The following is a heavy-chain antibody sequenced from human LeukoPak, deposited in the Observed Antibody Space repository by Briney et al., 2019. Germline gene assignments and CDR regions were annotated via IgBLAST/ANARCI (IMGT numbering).Heavy chain of an antibody. J-gene: IGHJ6*03. CDR1: GFTFSGSA. V-gene: IGHV3-73*01. CDR3: TRLGDSTTVQWHYYYYMDV. Sequence: PGGSLRLSCAASGFTFSGSAMHWVRQASGKGLEWVGRIRSKANSYATAYAASVKGRFTISRDDSKNTAYLQMNSLKTEDTAVYYCTRLGDSTTVQWHYYYYMDVWGKGTTVTISS. D-gene: IGHD1-1*01. CDR2: IRSKANSYAT.